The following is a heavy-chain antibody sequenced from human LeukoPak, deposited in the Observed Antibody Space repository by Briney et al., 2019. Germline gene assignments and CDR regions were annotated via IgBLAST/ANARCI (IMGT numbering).Heavy chain of an antibody. CDR1: GFTFSDHY. J-gene: IGHJ4*02. CDR3: ARGECSGGSCYSGLS. CDR2: IRNKANSHTT. D-gene: IGHD2-15*01. V-gene: IGHV3-72*01. Sequence: PGGSLRLSCAASGFTFSDHYMDWVRQAPGTGLEWVGRIRNKANSHTTEYAASVKGRFTISRDDSKNSLSLQMNSLKTEDTAVYYCARGECSGGSCYSGLSWGQGTLVTVSS.